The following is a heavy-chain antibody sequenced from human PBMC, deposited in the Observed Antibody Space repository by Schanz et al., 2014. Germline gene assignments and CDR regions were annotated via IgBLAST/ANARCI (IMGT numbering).Heavy chain of an antibody. J-gene: IGHJ4*02. CDR2: TWNNGVTK. CDR3: ASPSGYSDYGTYFDF. D-gene: IGHD5-12*01. V-gene: IGHV3-33*01. Sequence: QAQLMESGGGAAQPGTSLILSCSVSGFSLNTYGIHWFRQPAGQGLEWVSVTWNNGVTKNYADSVRGRFTISRDNSRNTLYLQMNSLRTEDTAVYYCASPSGYSDYGTYFDFWGQGTLVTVSS. CDR1: GFSLNTYG.